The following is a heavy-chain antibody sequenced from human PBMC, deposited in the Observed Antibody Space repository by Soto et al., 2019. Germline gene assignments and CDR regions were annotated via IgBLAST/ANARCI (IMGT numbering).Heavy chain of an antibody. CDR2: MNPNRGNT. V-gene: IGHV1-8*01. J-gene: IGHJ4*02. Sequence: QVQLVQSGAEVKKPGASVKVSCKASGYTFTSYDSNWVRKATRQGLERMGWMNPNRGNTGYAQKFQGRVTMTRNTSISTAYMELSSLRSEDTAVYYCARERSSGWYVDYWGQGTLVTVSS. CDR3: ARERSSGWYVDY. CDR1: GYTFTSYD. D-gene: IGHD6-19*01.